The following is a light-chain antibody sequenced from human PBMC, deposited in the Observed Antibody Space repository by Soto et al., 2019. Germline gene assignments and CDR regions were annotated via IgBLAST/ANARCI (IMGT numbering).Light chain of an antibody. J-gene: IGKJ5*01. Sequence: EIVMTQSPATLSVSPGERATLSCRASQSVSSNLAWYQQKPGQAPRLLIYGASTRATGIPDRFSGSGSGTELTLTISSLQSEDFAVYYCQQYNNWPITFGQGTRLEI. CDR1: QSVSSN. CDR2: GAS. CDR3: QQYNNWPIT. V-gene: IGKV3-15*01.